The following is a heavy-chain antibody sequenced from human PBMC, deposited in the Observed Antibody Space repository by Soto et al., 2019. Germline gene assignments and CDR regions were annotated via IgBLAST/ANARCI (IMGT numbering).Heavy chain of an antibody. V-gene: IGHV4-39*01. CDR2: IYYSGST. CDR1: GGSISSSSYY. Sequence: SETLSLTCTVSGGSISSSSYYWGWIRQPPGKGLEWIGSIYYSGSTYYNPSLKSRVTISVDTSKNQFSLKLSSVTAADTAVYYCARHIGGSYYVDYYYGMDVWGQGTTVTVSS. D-gene: IGHD1-26*01. CDR3: ARHIGGSYYVDYYYGMDV. J-gene: IGHJ6*02.